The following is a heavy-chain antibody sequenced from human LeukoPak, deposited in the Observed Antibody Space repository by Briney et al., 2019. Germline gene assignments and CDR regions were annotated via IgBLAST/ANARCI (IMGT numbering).Heavy chain of an antibody. J-gene: IGHJ2*01. D-gene: IGHD2-21*02. Sequence: SETLSLTCAVYGGSFSDYYWSWIRQPPGRGLEWIGEINHSGSTNYNPSLKSRVTISVDTSKNQFSLKLSSVTAADTAVYYCASCSDNCYLRYFDLWGRGTLVTVSS. CDR1: GGSFSDYY. CDR3: ASCSDNCYLRYFDL. V-gene: IGHV4-34*01. CDR2: INHSGST.